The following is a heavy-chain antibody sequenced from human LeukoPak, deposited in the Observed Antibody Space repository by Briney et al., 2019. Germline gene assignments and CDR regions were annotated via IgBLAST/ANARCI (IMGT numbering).Heavy chain of an antibody. J-gene: IGHJ4*02. CDR1: GYTFTDYY. V-gene: IGHV1-2*02. CDR3: AREPVDTPMVTSFDY. Sequence: ASVKVSCKASGYTFTDYYMHWVRQAPGQGLEWMGWINPNSGGTNYAQKFQGRATMTRDTSISTAYMELSRLTSDDTAVYYCAREPVDTPMVTSFDYWGQGTLVTVSS. D-gene: IGHD5-18*01. CDR2: INPNSGGT.